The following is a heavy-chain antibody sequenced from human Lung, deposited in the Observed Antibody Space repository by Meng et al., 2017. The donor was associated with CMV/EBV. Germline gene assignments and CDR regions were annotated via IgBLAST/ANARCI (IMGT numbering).Heavy chain of an antibody. D-gene: IGHD3-16*01. CDR2: IDWDDDK. J-gene: IGHJ6*02. CDR1: GFSLSTSGMR. Sequence: SGXXLVKPTQTLTLTCTFSGFSLSTSGMRVSWIRQPPGKALEWLARIDWDDDKFYSTSLKTRLTISKDTSKNQVVLTMTNMDPVDTATYYCARIGGTPDVWGQGNXVTVSS. V-gene: IGHV2-70D*14. CDR3: ARIGGTPDV.